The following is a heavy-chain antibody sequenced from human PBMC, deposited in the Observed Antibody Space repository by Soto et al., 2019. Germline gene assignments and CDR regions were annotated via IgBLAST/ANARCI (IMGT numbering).Heavy chain of an antibody. CDR1: GFNLRDQA. Sequence: GGSLRLSCTASGFNLRDQALSWVRQAPGGGLEWVSGISGMEDRTNYADFVKGRFFISKDRAKSTLNLQMNGLRDDDTAVYYCAKFGMATTKRSPPYYIDYWGQGALVTVSS. CDR2: ISGMEDRT. V-gene: IGHV3-23*01. CDR3: AKFGMATTKRSPPYYIDY. D-gene: IGHD1-1*01. J-gene: IGHJ4*02.